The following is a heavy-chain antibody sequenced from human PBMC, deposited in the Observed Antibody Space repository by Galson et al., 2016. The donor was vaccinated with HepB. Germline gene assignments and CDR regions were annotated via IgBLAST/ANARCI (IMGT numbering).Heavy chain of an antibody. J-gene: IGHJ4*02. D-gene: IGHD4-17*01. Sequence: SLRLSCAAFGFTYNTYNMDWVRQAPGKGLEWVSYISGSSGNIYYADSVKGRFTTSRDNAKNSLYLQMNSLRDEDTAVYYCARSYGDYGFGPDYWGQGTLVTVSS. CDR3: ARSYGDYGFGPDY. CDR2: ISGSSGNI. V-gene: IGHV3-48*02. CDR1: GFTYNTYN.